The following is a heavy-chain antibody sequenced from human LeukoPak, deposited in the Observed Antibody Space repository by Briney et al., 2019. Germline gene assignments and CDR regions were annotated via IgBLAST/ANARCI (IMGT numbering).Heavy chain of an antibody. V-gene: IGHV3-23*01. J-gene: IGHJ6*02. CDR3: TKKYYDILTGYYVQYSAMDV. Sequence: GGSLRLSCAASGFPFSSYAMRWVRQAPGQGLEWVSAISGSAEKTYYADSVKGRFTVCRDNYKNALYLEVNSLRAEDTAVYYCTKKYYDILTGYYVQYSAMDVWVQGTTVSVCS. CDR2: ISGSAEKT. CDR1: GFPFSSYA. D-gene: IGHD3-9*01.